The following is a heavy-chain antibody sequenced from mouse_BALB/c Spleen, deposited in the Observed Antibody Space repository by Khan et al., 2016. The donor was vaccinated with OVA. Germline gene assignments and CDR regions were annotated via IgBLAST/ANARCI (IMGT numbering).Heavy chain of an antibody. V-gene: IGHV1-7*01. CDR2: INPTSGYT. J-gene: IGHJ2*01. CDR3: ARDRIDY. Sequence: QIQLVQSGAELAKPRASVKMSCTASGYTFTSYWMHWIKQRPGQGLEWIGYINPTSGYTDYNQKFKDKATLTADKSSSTAYMQLSSLTSDDSAVYYCARDRIDYWGQGTALTVSS. CDR1: GYTFTSYW.